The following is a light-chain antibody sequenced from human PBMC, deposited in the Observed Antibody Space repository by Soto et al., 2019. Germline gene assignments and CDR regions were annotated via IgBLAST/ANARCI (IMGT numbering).Light chain of an antibody. J-gene: IGKJ5*01. Sequence: EIVMTQSPATLSVSPVERATLSCRASQSVSSNLAWYQQIPGQAPRLLIYGASTRATRIPARFSGSGSGTEFTLAISSLQSEDFAVYSCQQYNNWPITFGQGTRLEIK. CDR2: GAS. V-gene: IGKV3-15*01. CDR1: QSVSSN. CDR3: QQYNNWPIT.